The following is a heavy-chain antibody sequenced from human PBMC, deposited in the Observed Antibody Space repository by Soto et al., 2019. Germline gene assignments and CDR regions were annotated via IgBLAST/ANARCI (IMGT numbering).Heavy chain of an antibody. Sequence: QVQLQQWGAGLLKPSETLSLTCAVYGGSFSGYYWSWIRQPPGKGLEWIGEINHSGSTNYNPSLKSRVTISVDTSKNPFSLKLSSVTAADTAVYYCARGLVVVPAAMEVNWFDPWGQGTLVTVSS. CDR2: INHSGST. CDR3: ARGLVVVPAAMEVNWFDP. CDR1: GGSFSGYY. J-gene: IGHJ5*02. V-gene: IGHV4-34*01. D-gene: IGHD2-2*01.